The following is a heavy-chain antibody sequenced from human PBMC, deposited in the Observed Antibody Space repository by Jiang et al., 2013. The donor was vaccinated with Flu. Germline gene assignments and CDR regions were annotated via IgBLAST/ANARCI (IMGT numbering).Heavy chain of an antibody. Sequence: QTLSLTCAISGDSVSSNSAAWNWIRQSPSRGLEWLGRTFYRSKWYSDYAVSVKSRITINPDTSKNQFSLQLNSVTPEDAAVYYCARCGVGATWNAFDIWGQGTMVTVSS. V-gene: IGHV6-1*01. CDR1: GDSVSSNSAA. J-gene: IGHJ3*02. CDR3: ARCGVGATWNAFDI. CDR2: TFYRSKWYS. D-gene: IGHD1-26*01.